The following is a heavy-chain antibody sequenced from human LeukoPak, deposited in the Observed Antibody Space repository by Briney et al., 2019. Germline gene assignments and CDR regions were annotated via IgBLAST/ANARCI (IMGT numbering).Heavy chain of an antibody. V-gene: IGHV4-4*07. CDR2: LYTSGST. J-gene: IGHJ4*02. CDR3: ARGPYSSGWYKSNYYFDY. D-gene: IGHD6-19*01. Sequence: PSETLSLTCTVSGGSISIYYWSWIRQPAGKGLEWIGRLYTSGSTNYNPSLKSRVTISVDTSKNQFSLKLSSVTAADTAVYYCARGPYSSGWYKSNYYFDYWGQGTLVTVSS. CDR1: GGSISIYY.